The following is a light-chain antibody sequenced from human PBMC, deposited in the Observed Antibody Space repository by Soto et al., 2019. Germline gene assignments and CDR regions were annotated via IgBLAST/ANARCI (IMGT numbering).Light chain of an antibody. CDR2: GAS. CDR3: QEHYSDSYT. J-gene: IGKJ3*01. V-gene: IGKV1-39*01. CDR1: QSVDSH. Sequence: DIQMTQSPSSLSASVGDRITISCRASQSVDSHLNWYQQLPGKAPKLLIYGASTLQSGVPSRFSGSGSGTDFTLRISGLQPEDVATYYCQEHYSDSYTFGPGTKVDVK.